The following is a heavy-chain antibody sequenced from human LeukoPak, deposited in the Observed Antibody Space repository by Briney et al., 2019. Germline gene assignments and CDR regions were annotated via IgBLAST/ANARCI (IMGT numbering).Heavy chain of an antibody. Sequence: ASVKVSCKASGYTFTGYYMHWVRQAPGQGLEWMGWINPNSGGTNYAQKFQGRVTTTRDTSISTAYMELSRLRSDDTAVYYCARGWERRDAFDIWGQGTMVTVSS. CDR3: ARGWERRDAFDI. CDR2: INPNSGGT. D-gene: IGHD1-1*01. J-gene: IGHJ3*02. V-gene: IGHV1-2*02. CDR1: GYTFTGYY.